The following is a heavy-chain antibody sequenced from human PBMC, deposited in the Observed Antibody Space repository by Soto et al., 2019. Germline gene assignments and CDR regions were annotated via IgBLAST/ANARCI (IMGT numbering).Heavy chain of an antibody. J-gene: IGHJ4*02. CDR1: DGSISNYY. Sequence: PSETLSLTCTVSDGSISNYYWSWIRQPPGKGLEWIGYFYYSGSTNYNPSLKSRVTISVDTSKNQFFLKLSSVTAADTAVYYCARGLKVLTGYYGPIDYWGQGTLVTVSS. CDR2: FYYSGST. CDR3: ARGLKVLTGYYGPIDY. V-gene: IGHV4-59*12. D-gene: IGHD3-9*01.